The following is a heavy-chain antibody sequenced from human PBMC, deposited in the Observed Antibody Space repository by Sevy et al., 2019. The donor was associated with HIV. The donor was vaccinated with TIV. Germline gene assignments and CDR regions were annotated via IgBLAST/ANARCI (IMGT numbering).Heavy chain of an antibody. CDR2: KTGSAGVT. Sequence: GGCLRLSCAASGFSLSNYAMSWVRQAPGKGLEWISTKTGSAGVTYYADSVKDRFTISRDNSKNTLFLQMNSLRAEDTALYYCAKGRIPSIGTLGPFDSWGQGTLVTVSS. CDR1: GFSLSNYA. CDR3: AKGRIPSIGTLGPFDS. V-gene: IGHV3-23*01. J-gene: IGHJ4*02. D-gene: IGHD6-6*01.